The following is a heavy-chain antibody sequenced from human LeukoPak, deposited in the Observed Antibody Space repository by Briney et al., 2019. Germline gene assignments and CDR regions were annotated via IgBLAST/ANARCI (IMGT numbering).Heavy chain of an antibody. CDR1: GGSFSGYY. CDR3: AREGLGDILTGYPDAFDI. V-gene: IGHV4-34*01. J-gene: IGHJ3*02. Sequence: PSETLSLTCAVYGGSFSGYYWSWIRQPPGKGLEWIGEINHSGSTNYNPSLKSRVTISVDTSKNQFSLKLSSVTAADTAVYYCAREGLGDILTGYPDAFDIWGQGTMVTVSS. CDR2: INHSGST. D-gene: IGHD3-9*01.